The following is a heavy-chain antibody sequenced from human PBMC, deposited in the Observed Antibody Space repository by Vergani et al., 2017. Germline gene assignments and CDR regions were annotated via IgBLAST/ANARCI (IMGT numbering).Heavy chain of an antibody. CDR2: IRYDGYNK. CDR3: ARGASGDYVSSFDY. CDR1: GFTFSSYG. Sequence: QVQLVESGGGVVQPGGSLRLSCAASGFTFSSYGMHWVRQAPGKGLEWVTFIRYDGYNKYYADSVKGRFTISRDNSKNTLYLQMNSLRAEDTAVYYCARGASGDYVSSFDYWGQGTLVTVSS. J-gene: IGHJ4*02. D-gene: IGHD4-17*01. V-gene: IGHV3-30*02.